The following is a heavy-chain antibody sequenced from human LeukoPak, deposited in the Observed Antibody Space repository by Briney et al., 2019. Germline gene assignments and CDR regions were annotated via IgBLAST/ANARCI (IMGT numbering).Heavy chain of an antibody. CDR2: ISGGGFGT. V-gene: IGHV3-23*01. CDR1: GFTFSNYA. D-gene: IGHD2-21*02. Sequence: HPGGSLRLSCAASGFTFSNYAMSWVRQAPGKGLEWVSAISGGGFGTYYADSVKGRFTISRDNPKNTLYLLTNSLRAEDTAVYYCVQMAPYCGGDCYFDYWGQGTLVTVSP. CDR3: VQMAPYCGGDCYFDY. J-gene: IGHJ4*02.